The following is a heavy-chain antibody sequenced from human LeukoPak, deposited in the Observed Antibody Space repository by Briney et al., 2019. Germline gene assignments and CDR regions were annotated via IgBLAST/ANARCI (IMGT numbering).Heavy chain of an antibody. CDR1: GFTFSTYG. D-gene: IGHD3-9*01. CDR2: ISYDGSNK. CDR3: AKDTTYYDILTGYYPHY. J-gene: IGHJ4*02. V-gene: IGHV3-30*18. Sequence: PGGSLRLSCAASGFTFSTYGMHWVRQAPGKGLEWVAVISYDGSNKYYGDSLKGRFTISRANSKNTVYLQMNSLRGEDTAVYYCAKDTTYYDILTGYYPHYWGQGTLVTVSS.